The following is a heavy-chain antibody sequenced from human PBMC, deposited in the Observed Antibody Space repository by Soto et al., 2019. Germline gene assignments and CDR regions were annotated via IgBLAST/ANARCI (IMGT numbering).Heavy chain of an antibody. D-gene: IGHD3-22*01. J-gene: IGHJ5*02. Sequence: SETLSLTCTVSGGSISSSSYYWGWIRQPPGKGLEWIGSIYYSGSTYYNPSLKSRVTISVDTSKNQFSLKLSSVTAADTAVYYCARENSLVMAWFDPWGQGTLVTVSS. V-gene: IGHV4-39*02. CDR2: IYYSGST. CDR3: ARENSLVMAWFDP. CDR1: GGSISSSSYY.